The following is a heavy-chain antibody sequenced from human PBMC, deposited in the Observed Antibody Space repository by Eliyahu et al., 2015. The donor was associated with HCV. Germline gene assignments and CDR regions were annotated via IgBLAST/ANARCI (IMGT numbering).Heavy chain of an antibody. Sequence: EVQLVESGGALIQPGGSLRLSCAVSGFXVSSHYMNWVRQAPGKGLEWGSSINSGGTTSYADSVTGRFTISRDNSRNTLHLQMNSLRAEDTAVYYCARDGKGLLRTSDHWGQGTLVTVSS. V-gene: IGHV3-53*01. CDR2: INSGGTT. CDR1: GFXVSSHY. D-gene: IGHD3-16*01. J-gene: IGHJ4*02. CDR3: ARDGKGLLRTSDH.